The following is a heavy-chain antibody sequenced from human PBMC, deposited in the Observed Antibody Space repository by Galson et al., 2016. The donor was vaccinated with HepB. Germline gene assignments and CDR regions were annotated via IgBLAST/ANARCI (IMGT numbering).Heavy chain of an antibody. CDR2: VYYYGTT. Sequence: ETLSLTCTVSGASITSFYWNWIRQSPGKGLEWIGYVYYYGTTSHNPSLKGRVTTSIDSSKNQLSLNLTSVSAADTAVYYCARDMSMIIGPHDYWAREPWSPSPQ. D-gene: IGHD3-22*01. V-gene: IGHV4-59*01. CDR1: GASITSFY. J-gene: IGHJ4*02. CDR3: ARDMSMIIGPHDY.